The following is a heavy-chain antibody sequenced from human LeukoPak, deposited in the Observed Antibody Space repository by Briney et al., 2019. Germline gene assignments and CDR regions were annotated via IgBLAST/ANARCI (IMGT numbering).Heavy chain of an antibody. CDR2: INPNSGAT. Sequence: ASVKVSCKVSGYTFIGYYIHWVRQAPGQGLEWMGWINPNSGATNYAQKFQGRVTMTRDRSISTAYMELNWLTSDDTAVYYCTRETGGSTLVTLPSDNWGQGTPVTVSS. J-gene: IGHJ4*02. CDR1: GYTFIGYY. V-gene: IGHV1-2*02. D-gene: IGHD4-23*01. CDR3: TRETGGSTLVTLPSDN.